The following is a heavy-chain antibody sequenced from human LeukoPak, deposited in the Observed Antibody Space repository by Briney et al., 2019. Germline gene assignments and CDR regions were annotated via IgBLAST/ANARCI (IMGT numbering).Heavy chain of an antibody. V-gene: IGHV1-46*01. CDR3: ATEAPRSYYFDY. Sequence: ASVKVSCKASEDTFTYYHIHWVRQTPGQGVEWMGAVYATGGTTINTQNFQGRVTMTRDTSTGTVYMELSSLRFEDTAMYYCATEAPRSYYFDYWGQGILVTVSS. J-gene: IGHJ4*02. CDR1: EDTFTYYH. CDR2: VYATGGTT.